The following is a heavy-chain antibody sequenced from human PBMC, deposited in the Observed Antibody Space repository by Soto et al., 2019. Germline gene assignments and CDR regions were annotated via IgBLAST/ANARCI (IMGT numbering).Heavy chain of an antibody. CDR2: IYYSGST. V-gene: IGHV4-59*08. J-gene: IGHJ4*02. CDR3: ARRYGRYFDY. Sequence: QVQLQESGPGLVKPSETLSLTCTVSGGSISSYYWSWIRQPPGKGLEWIGYIYYSGSTNYNPSLKRRVTISVDTSKNQFPPKLSSVTAADTAVYYCARRYGRYFDYWGQGTLVTVSS. CDR1: GGSISSYY. D-gene: IGHD4-17*01.